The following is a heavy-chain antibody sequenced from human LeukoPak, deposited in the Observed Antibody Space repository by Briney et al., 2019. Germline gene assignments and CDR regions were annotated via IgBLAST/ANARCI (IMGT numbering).Heavy chain of an antibody. J-gene: IGHJ4*02. V-gene: IGHV1-8*01. CDR2: MSPNSGNT. Sequence: ASVKVSCKASGYTFTSYDINWVRQATGQGLEWMGWMSPNSGNTGYAQKFQGRVTMTRNTSISTAYMELSSLRSEDTAVYYCARPSYCSGGSCYPGVDYWGQGTLVTVSS. CDR1: GYTFTSYD. D-gene: IGHD2-15*01. CDR3: ARPSYCSGGSCYPGVDY.